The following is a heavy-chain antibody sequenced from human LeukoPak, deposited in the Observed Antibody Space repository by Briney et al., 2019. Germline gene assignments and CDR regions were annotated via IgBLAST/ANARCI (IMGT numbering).Heavy chain of an antibody. Sequence: GGSLRLSCAASGFTFSSYAMSWVRQAPGKGLEWVSAISGSGGSTYYADSVKGRFTISRDNSKNTLYLQMNSLRAEDTAVYYCARGLVSNAPDGIDYYDSSGYYGGFDYWGQGTLVTVSS. D-gene: IGHD3-22*01. CDR3: ARGLVSNAPDGIDYYDSSGYYGGFDY. CDR2: ISGSGGST. J-gene: IGHJ4*02. V-gene: IGHV3-23*01. CDR1: GFTFSSYA.